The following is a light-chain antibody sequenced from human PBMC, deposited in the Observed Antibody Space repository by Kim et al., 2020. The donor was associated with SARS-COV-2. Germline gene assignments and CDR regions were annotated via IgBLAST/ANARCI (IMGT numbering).Light chain of an antibody. V-gene: IGKV3-20*01. Sequence: EIVLTQSPGTLSLSPGERATLSCRASQSVSRNYLAWYQQKPGQAPRLLVYAVSNRATGIPDRFSGSGSGTGFTLTISRLEPEDFAVYYCQEYGGSPLVTFGGGTKVDIK. CDR3: QEYGGSPLVT. CDR2: AVS. CDR1: QSVSRNY. J-gene: IGKJ4*01.